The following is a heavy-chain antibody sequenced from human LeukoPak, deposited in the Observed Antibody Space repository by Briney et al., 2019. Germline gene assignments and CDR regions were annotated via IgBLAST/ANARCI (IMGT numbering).Heavy chain of an antibody. D-gene: IGHD3-3*01. V-gene: IGHV4-59*01. Sequence: SETLSLTCTVSGGSISSYYWSWIRQPPGKGLEWIGYIYYSGSTNYNPSLKGRVTISVDTSKNQFSLKLSSVTAADTAVYYCAAQYYDFWSGPLYYFDYWGQGTLVTVSS. J-gene: IGHJ4*02. CDR3: AAQYYDFWSGPLYYFDY. CDR2: IYYSGST. CDR1: GGSISSYY.